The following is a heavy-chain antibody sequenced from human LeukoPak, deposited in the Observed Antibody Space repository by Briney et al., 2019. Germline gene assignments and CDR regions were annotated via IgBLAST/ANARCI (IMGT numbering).Heavy chain of an antibody. V-gene: IGHV3-74*01. CDR1: GFTFSSYC. Sequence: GGSLRLSCTASGFTFSSYCMHWVRHVPGKGLVWVSRIRSDGSSTNYADSVQGRFTISRDNAKNTLYLQMNSLRAEDTAVYYCARGFYCSSGSCDDYWGQGTLVTVSS. CDR2: IRSDGSST. J-gene: IGHJ4*02. D-gene: IGHD2-15*01. CDR3: ARGFYCSSGSCDDY.